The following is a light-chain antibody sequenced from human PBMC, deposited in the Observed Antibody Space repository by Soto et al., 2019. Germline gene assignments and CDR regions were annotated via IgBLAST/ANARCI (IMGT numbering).Light chain of an antibody. V-gene: IGKV1-27*01. J-gene: IGKJ3*01. Sequence: DIQMTQSPSSLSASVGDRVTITCRASQGIGNSLAWYQKKPGKAPKLLVYAAATLQSGVPLRFSGSGYGTDFTLTISSLQPEDVATYYCQKYNSDPLTFGPGTKVDVK. CDR3: QKYNSDPLT. CDR2: AAA. CDR1: QGIGNS.